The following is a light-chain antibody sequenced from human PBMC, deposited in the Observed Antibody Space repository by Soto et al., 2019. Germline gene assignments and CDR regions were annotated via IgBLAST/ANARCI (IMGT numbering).Light chain of an antibody. CDR2: ETD. CDR1: SSNVAINP. Sequence: QSVLTQPPSVSGTPGQRVTISCSGSSSNVAINPVNWYQHLPGAAPRLLIYETDRRSSGVPDRFSASKSGTSASLAISGLTSEDEPDYYCEAWDENLDGLYVFGTGTKVTV. J-gene: IGLJ1*01. V-gene: IGLV1-44*01. CDR3: EAWDENLDGLYV.